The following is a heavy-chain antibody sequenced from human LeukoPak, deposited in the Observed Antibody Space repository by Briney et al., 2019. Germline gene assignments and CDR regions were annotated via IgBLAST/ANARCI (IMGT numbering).Heavy chain of an antibody. Sequence: GGSLRLSCTASGFTFSSYGMHWVRQAPGKGLEWVAFIRYDGSNKYYADSVKGRFTISRDNSKNTLYLQMISLRAEDMAVYYCARDLWGTTVTTDYFDSWGQGTLVTVSS. CDR2: IRYDGSNK. CDR3: ARDLWGTTVTTDYFDS. J-gene: IGHJ4*02. CDR1: GFTFSSYG. V-gene: IGHV3-30*02. D-gene: IGHD4-17*01.